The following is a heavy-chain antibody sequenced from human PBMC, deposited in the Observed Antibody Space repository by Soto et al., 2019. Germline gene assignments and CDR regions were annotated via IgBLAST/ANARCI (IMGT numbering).Heavy chain of an antibody. CDR2: VSHGGDA. V-gene: IGHV4-4*02. J-gene: IGHJ4*02. CDR3: TRDQKYSNTWAFDY. Sequence: ASETLSLTFALSGGSIVGNNGWTWVRQSPGKGLEWIGEVSHGGDANYNPSLKSRVSISVDRSKNQFFLKLSSVTAADTVVYFCTRDQKYSNTWAFDYWGQGTLVTVSS. CDR1: GGSIVGNNG. D-gene: IGHD5-12*01.